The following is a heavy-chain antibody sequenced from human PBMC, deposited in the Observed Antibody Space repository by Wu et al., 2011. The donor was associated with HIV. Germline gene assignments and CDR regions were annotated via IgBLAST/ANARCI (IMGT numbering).Heavy chain of an antibody. CDR1: GGTFSDFT. V-gene: IGHV1-69*01. J-gene: IGHJ1*01. CDR3: ARDDRDLVTRSAYFQY. Sequence: QVQLVQSGAEVKKPGSSVKVSCKASGGTFSDFTINWVRQAPGKGLEWMGGIIPIFGTPNYAQKFQGRVTISTDASTSTAYMDLSSLTSEDTAVYYCARDDRDLVTRSAYFQYWGQGTLVTVSS. CDR2: IIPIFGTP. D-gene: IGHD3-9*01.